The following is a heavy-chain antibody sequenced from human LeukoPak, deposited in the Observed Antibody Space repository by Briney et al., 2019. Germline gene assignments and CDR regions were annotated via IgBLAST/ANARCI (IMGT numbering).Heavy chain of an antibody. J-gene: IGHJ4*02. CDR2: INPYSGVT. V-gene: IGHV1-2*02. D-gene: IGHD2-2*01. CDR3: ARGGCSSTSCYAYDY. Sequence: ASVKVSCKASGYTFTDYNMHWVRQAPGQGLAGMGWINPYSGVTNYAQKFQARVTMTRDTSIRTAYMEMSSLESEDTAVYYCARGGCSSTSCYAYDYWGQGTLVTVSS. CDR1: GYTFTDYN.